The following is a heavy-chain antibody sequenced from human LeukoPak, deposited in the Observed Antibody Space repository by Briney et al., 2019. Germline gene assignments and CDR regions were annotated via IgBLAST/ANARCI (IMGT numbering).Heavy chain of an antibody. CDR2: IKQDGSEK. Sequence: GGSLRLSCSASGFTFSSYWMSWVRQAPGKGLEWVANIKQDGSEKYYVDSVKGRFTISRDNSKNTLYLQMNSLRAEDTAVYYCANDDYGVDYWGQGTLVTVSS. D-gene: IGHD4-17*01. CDR1: GFTFSSYW. V-gene: IGHV3-7*03. CDR3: ANDDYGVDY. J-gene: IGHJ4*02.